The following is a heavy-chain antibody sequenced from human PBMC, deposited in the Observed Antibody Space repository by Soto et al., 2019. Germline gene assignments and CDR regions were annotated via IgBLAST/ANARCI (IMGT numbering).Heavy chain of an antibody. CDR1: GFTFSNAW. V-gene: IGHV3-15*07. CDR2: IKSKTDGGTT. Sequence: EVQLVESGGGLVKPGGSLRLSCAASGFTFSNAWMNWVRKAPGKGLEWVGRIKSKTDGGTTDYAAPVKGRFTISRDDSKNTLYLQMNSLKTEDTAVYYCTTDLITIFGVADAFDIWGQGTMVTVSS. J-gene: IGHJ3*02. CDR3: TTDLITIFGVADAFDI. D-gene: IGHD3-3*01.